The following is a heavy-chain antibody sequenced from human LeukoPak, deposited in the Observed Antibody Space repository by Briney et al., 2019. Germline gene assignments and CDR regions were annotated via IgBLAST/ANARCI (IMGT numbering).Heavy chain of an antibody. J-gene: IGHJ4*02. CDR2: INPNSGGT. D-gene: IGHD4-17*01. CDR3: ARVGAPGGLRPYNFDN. Sequence: ASVKVSCKASGYTFTGYWMHWVRQAPGQGVEWMGWINPNSGGTDYAQNFQGRVTMTRDTSISTVYMELSRLRSDDTAVYYCARVGAPGGLRPYNFDNWGQGTLVTVSS. CDR1: GYTFTGYW. V-gene: IGHV1-2*02.